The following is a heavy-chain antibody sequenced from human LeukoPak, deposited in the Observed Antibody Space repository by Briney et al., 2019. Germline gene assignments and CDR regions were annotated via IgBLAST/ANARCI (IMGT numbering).Heavy chain of an antibody. D-gene: IGHD1/OR15-1a*01. CDR2: IRFDGSSK. J-gene: IGHJ4*02. Sequence: PGGSLRLSCAASGFIFSDYGIHWVRQAPGKGLEWVAFIRFDGSSKYYTDSVKGRFTISRDNSRNTVYLQMNSLRVEDTAVYYCAKEGTASKPSDLDYWGQGTLVTV. CDR3: AKEGTASKPSDLDY. V-gene: IGHV3-30*02. CDR1: GFIFSDYG.